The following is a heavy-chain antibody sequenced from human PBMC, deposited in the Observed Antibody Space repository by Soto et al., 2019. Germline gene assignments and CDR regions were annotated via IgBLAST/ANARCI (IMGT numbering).Heavy chain of an antibody. CDR2: IYWDDDK. D-gene: IGHD3-10*01. V-gene: IGHV2-5*02. CDR1: GFSLSTSGVG. CDR3: AHTLYGSGSYYSGVDAFDI. Sequence: SGPTLVNPTQTLTLTCTFSGFSLSTSGVGVGWIRQPPGKALEWLALIYWDDDKRYSPSLKSRLTITKDTSKNQVVLTMTNMEXXXTATYYCAHTLYGSGSYYSGVDAFDIWGQGTMVT. J-gene: IGHJ3*02.